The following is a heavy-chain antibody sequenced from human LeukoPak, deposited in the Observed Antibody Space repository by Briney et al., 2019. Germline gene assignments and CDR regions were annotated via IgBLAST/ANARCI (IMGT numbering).Heavy chain of an antibody. V-gene: IGHV4-61*02. CDR1: GGSVSSVDYY. CDR2: IYTSGST. J-gene: IGHJ4*02. Sequence: PSETLSLTCTVSGGSVSSVDYYWSWIRQPAGKGLEWIGRIYTSGSTNYNPSLKSRVTMSVDTSKNQFSLKLSSVTAADTAVYYCARGLSTDYGSGSLPSSSFDYWGQGTLVTVSS. CDR3: ARGLSTDYGSGSLPSSSFDY. D-gene: IGHD3-10*01.